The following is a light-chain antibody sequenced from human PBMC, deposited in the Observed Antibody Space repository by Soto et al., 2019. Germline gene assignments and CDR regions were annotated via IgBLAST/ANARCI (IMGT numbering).Light chain of an antibody. J-gene: IGLJ2*01. CDR1: SSDVGGYNH. CDR2: AVS. CDR3: CSYTSLSTVV. Sequence: QSVLTQPASVSGSPGQSITISCTGTSSDVGGYNHVSWYQHSPGKAPKLILFAVSDRPSGVSHRFSGSKSGNTASLTISGLKEEDEADYYCCSYTSLSTVVFGGGTKLTVL. V-gene: IGLV2-14*01.